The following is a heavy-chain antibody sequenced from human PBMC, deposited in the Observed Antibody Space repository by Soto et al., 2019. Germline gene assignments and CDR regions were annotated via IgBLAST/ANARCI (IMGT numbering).Heavy chain of an antibody. CDR1: GYSFTSYW. Sequence: PGESLKLSCKGSGYSFTSYWIGWVRQMPGKGLEWMGIIYPGDSDTRYSPSFQGQVTISADKSISTAYLQWSSLKASDTAIYYCARLGSSGSYYNNWFDPWGQGTLVTVSS. CDR3: ARLGSSGSYYNNWFDP. CDR2: IYPGDSDT. J-gene: IGHJ5*02. V-gene: IGHV5-51*01. D-gene: IGHD3-10*01.